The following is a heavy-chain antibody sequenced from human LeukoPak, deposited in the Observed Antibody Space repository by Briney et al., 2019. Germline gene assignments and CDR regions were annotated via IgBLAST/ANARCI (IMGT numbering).Heavy chain of an antibody. D-gene: IGHD3-22*01. CDR3: ARGQESSGPPGY. CDR2: INPYTGGT. J-gene: IGHJ4*02. Sequence: ASVKVSCKASGYTFTDYYIHWVRQAPGQGLEWMGWINPYTGGTNYAQEFQGRVTMTRDTSISTAYMELSRLGSDDTAVYYCARGQESSGPPGYWGQGTLVTVSS. CDR1: GYTFTDYY. V-gene: IGHV1-2*02.